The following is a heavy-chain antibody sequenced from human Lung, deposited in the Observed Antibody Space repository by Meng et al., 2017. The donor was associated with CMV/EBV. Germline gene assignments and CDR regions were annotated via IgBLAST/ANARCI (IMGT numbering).Heavy chain of an antibody. CDR2: ISSDGDDK. Sequence: GESLKISCAASGFTFSRSAIHWIRQAPGKGLEWVAVISSDGDDKYYADSVKGRFTISRDNSKNRLYLQMNSLRVEDTAIYYCARDDTDAWGRGTVVTVSS. J-gene: IGHJ2*01. V-gene: IGHV3-30-3*01. CDR3: ARDDTDA. CDR1: GFTFSRSA.